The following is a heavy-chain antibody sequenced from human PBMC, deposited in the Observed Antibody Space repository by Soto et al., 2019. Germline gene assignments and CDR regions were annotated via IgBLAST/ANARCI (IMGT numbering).Heavy chain of an antibody. D-gene: IGHD3-3*01. V-gene: IGHV1-18*01. CDR1: GYTFTSYT. J-gene: IGHJ5*02. CDR2: INPYNSNT. CDR3: ARDSITIFGVAPYNWFDP. Sequence: ASVKVSCKASGYTFTSYTITWVRQAPGQGLEWMGWINPYNSNTNYAQKFQDRVTMTTDTSTSTAYMELRSLRSDDTAVYYCARDSITIFGVAPYNWFDPWGQGTLVTVSS.